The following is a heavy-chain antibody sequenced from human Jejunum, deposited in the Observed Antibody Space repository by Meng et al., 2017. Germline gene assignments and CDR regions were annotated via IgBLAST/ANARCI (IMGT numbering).Heavy chain of an antibody. CDR3: ARGNEYSNYGADF. Sequence: QVKLQQWGAGLLKPSETLSLTCAVYGGSISDYYWTWIRQPPGKGLEWIGEINDSGNTNYTPSLKSRVTISVDTSKSQFYLRVSSVTAADTAVYYCARGNEYSNYGADFWGQGTLVTVSS. CDR2: INDSGNT. V-gene: IGHV4-34*01. CDR1: GGSISDYY. D-gene: IGHD4-11*01. J-gene: IGHJ4*02.